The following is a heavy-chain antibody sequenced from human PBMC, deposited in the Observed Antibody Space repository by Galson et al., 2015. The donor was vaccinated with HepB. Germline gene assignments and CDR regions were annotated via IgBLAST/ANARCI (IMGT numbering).Heavy chain of an antibody. J-gene: IGHJ5*02. Sequence: SETLSLTCSVYGGSFSGYYWSWIRQPPGKGLEWIGEINHSGSTNYNPSLKSRVTISIDTSKNQFSLRLSSVTAADTAVYYCAREAVVVTAILGNWFDPWGQGTLVTVSS. CDR3: AREAVVVTAILGNWFDP. D-gene: IGHD2-21*02. V-gene: IGHV4-34*01. CDR2: INHSGST. CDR1: GGSFSGYY.